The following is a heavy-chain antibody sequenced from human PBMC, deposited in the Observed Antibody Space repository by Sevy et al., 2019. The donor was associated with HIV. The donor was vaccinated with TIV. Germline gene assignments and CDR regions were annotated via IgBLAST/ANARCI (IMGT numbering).Heavy chain of an antibody. D-gene: IGHD2-2*01. CDR2: INESGIT. V-gene: IGHV4-34*01. CDR1: YGSFSGYY. CDR3: ARSPPVVVVPGAPSWFDP. Sequence: SETLSLTCAVHYGSFSGYYWNWIRQVPGKGLEWIGEINESGITYYNPSLKSRVTISVDTSKKRFSLKLNSVTAVDPAVYFCARSPPVVVVPGAPSWFDPWGQGTLVTVSS. J-gene: IGHJ5*02.